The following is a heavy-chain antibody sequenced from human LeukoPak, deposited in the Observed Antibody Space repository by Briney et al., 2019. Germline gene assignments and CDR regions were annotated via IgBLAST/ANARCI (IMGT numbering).Heavy chain of an antibody. CDR2: IDPTDSYT. Sequence: GESLKISCKGSGYTFTSYWITWVHQMPGKGLEWMGRIDPTDSYTNYSPSFQGHVTISADKSISTAYLQWSSLKASDTAMYYCARLTGDSFDYWGQGTLVTVSS. CDR3: ARLTGDSFDY. D-gene: IGHD7-27*01. J-gene: IGHJ4*02. CDR1: GYTFTSYW. V-gene: IGHV5-10-1*01.